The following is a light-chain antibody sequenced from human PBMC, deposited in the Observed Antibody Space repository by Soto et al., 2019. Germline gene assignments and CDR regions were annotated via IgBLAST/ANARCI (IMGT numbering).Light chain of an antibody. CDR1: QSISSW. V-gene: IGKV1-5*01. J-gene: IGKJ1*01. CDR2: DAS. Sequence: DIQMTQSPSTLSASVGDRFTITCRASQSISSWLAWYQQKPGKAPKLLIYDASSLESGVPPRFSGSGSGTEFTLTISSLQPDDFATYYCQQYNSYSPTFGQGTKGDIK. CDR3: QQYNSYSPT.